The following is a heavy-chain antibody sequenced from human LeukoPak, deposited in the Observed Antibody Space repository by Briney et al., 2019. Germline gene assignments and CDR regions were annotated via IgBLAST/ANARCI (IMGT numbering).Heavy chain of an antibody. CDR2: IIPIFGTA. CDR3: ARDGAYDSSGYPDY. J-gene: IGHJ4*02. Sequence: SVKVSCKASGGTFSSYAISWVRQAPGQGLEWMGGIIPIFGTANYAQKFQGRVTITADKSTSTAYMELSSLRSEDTAVYYCARDGAYDSSGYPDYWGQGTLVTVSS. D-gene: IGHD3-22*01. V-gene: IGHV1-69*06. CDR1: GGTFSSYA.